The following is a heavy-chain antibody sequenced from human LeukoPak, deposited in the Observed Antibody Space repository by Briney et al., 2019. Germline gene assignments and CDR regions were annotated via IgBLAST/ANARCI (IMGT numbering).Heavy chain of an antibody. CDR3: ARDLCSGGSCYPGFMDY. V-gene: IGHV1-69*04. J-gene: IGHJ4*02. CDR2: IIPILGIA. Sequence: SVKVSCKASGGTFSSYTISWVRQAPGQGLEWMGRIIPILGIANYAQKFQGRVTITADKSTSTAYMELSSLRSEDTAVYYCARDLCSGGSCYPGFMDYWGQGTLVTVSS. CDR1: GGTFSSYT. D-gene: IGHD2-15*01.